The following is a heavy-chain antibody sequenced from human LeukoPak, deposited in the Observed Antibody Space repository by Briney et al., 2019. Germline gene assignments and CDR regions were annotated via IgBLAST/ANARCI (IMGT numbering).Heavy chain of an antibody. D-gene: IGHD6-19*01. Sequence: GGSLRLSCAASGLTVTTNYMSWVRQAPGKGLEWVSVIYSGGGTYYADSVKGRFTISSDNSKNTLHLQMNRLRAEDTAVYYCARDRYNSGWFNFDYWGPGTLVTVSS. J-gene: IGHJ4*02. CDR2: IYSGGGT. CDR1: GLTVTTNY. CDR3: ARDRYNSGWFNFDY. V-gene: IGHV3-53*01.